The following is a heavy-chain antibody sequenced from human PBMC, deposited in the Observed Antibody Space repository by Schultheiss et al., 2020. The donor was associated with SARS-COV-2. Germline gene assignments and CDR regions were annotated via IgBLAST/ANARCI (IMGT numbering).Heavy chain of an antibody. CDR1: GGSISSSSSY. J-gene: IGHJ4*02. D-gene: IGHD6-13*01. CDR3: ACYSSSWYNY. CDR2: IYYSGST. Sequence: SETLSLTCTVSGGSISSSSSYWGWIRQPPGKGLEWIGYIYYSGSTYYNPSLKSRVTISVDTSKNQFSLKLSSVTAADTAVYYCACYSSSWYNYWGQGTLVTVSS. V-gene: IGHV4-39*07.